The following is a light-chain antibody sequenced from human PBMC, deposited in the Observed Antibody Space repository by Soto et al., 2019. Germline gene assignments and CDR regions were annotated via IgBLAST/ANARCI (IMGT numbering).Light chain of an antibody. J-gene: IGKJ1*01. CDR1: QSVSSIY. CDR2: GAS. CDR3: QQYGDSTGWT. V-gene: IGKV3-20*01. Sequence: EIVLTHSPGTLSLSPGERATLSCRASQSVSSIYLGWDQQKPGQAPRLLIYGASSRATGIPDRFSGSGSGRDLALTISRLEHDNFAAYYCQQYGDSTGWTFXPGTKVDI.